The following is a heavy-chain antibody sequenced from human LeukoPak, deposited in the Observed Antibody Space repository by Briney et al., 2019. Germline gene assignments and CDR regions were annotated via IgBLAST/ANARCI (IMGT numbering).Heavy chain of an antibody. D-gene: IGHD4-17*01. Sequence: PGRSLRLSCAASGFTFSSYAMHWVRQAPGKGLEWVAVISYDGSNKYYADSVKGRFTISRDNSKNTPYLQMNSLRAEDTAVYYCASGGDYDYYWGQGTLVTVSS. CDR3: ASGGDYDYY. CDR2: ISYDGSNK. V-gene: IGHV3-30*04. CDR1: GFTFSSYA. J-gene: IGHJ4*02.